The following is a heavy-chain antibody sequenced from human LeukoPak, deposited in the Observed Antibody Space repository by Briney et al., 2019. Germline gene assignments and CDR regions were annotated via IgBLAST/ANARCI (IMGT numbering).Heavy chain of an antibody. CDR2: ISSSSSYI. D-gene: IGHD1-26*01. V-gene: IGHV3-21*01. J-gene: IGHJ4*02. CDR3: ARDFGGTGGFDY. CDR1: GFTFSSYS. Sequence: GGSLRLSCAASGFTFSSYSMNWVRQAPGKGLEWVSSISSSSSYIYYADSVKGRFTISRDNAKNSLYLQMNSLRAEDTAVYYCARDFGGTGGFDYWGQATLVTVSS.